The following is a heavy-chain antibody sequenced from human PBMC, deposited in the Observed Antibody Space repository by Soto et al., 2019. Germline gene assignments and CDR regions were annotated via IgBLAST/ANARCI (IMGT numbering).Heavy chain of an antibody. CDR3: ARVVHYYGSGSYYGPYFDY. CDR1: GFTFSDYY. CDR2: ISSSSSYT. V-gene: IGHV3-11*05. D-gene: IGHD3-10*01. Sequence: GGSLRLSCAASGFTFSDYYMSWIRQAPGKGLEWVSYISSSSSYTNCADSVKGRFTISRDNAKNSLYLQMNSLRAEDTAVYYCARVVHYYGSGSYYGPYFDYWGQGTLVTGSS. J-gene: IGHJ4*02.